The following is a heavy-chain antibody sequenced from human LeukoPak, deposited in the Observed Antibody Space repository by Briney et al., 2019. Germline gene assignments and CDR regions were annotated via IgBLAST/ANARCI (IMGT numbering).Heavy chain of an antibody. CDR2: IYASGTT. V-gene: IGHV4-4*07. CDR1: DGSIKSYF. J-gene: IGHJ5*02. CDR3: TRLLVVESRFDP. D-gene: IGHD2-15*01. Sequence: PSDPLPLTCTVSDGSIKSYFWSWIREPTGKGLEYIRRIYASGTTNYNTSLKRRVTMSVDTSRNQFSLKLTSVTAADTAVYYCTRLLVVESRFDPWGQGTLVTVSS.